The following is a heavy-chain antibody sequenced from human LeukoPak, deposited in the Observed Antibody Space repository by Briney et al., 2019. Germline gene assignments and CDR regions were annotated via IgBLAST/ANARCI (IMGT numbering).Heavy chain of an antibody. J-gene: IGHJ4*02. D-gene: IGHD6-13*01. CDR2: IYYSGST. CDR1: GGSISSYY. V-gene: IGHV4-59*01. CDR3: ARVAAAGSVQFDY. Sequence: PSETLSLSCTVSGGSISSYYWSWIRQPPGQGLELIGYIYYSGSTNYNPSLKSRVTISVDTSKNQFSLKLSSVTAADTAVYYCARVAAAGSVQFDYWGQGTLVTVSS.